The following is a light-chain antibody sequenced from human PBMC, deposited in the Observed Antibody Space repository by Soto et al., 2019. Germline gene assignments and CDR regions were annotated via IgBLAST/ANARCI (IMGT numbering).Light chain of an antibody. CDR2: DVS. Sequence: QSALTQPASVSGSPGQSITISCSGTNSDVGDYAYVTWYQQHPGKAPTVMIYDVSNRPSGVSNRFSGSKSGNTASLTISGLQAEDEADYYCSSNTSSSPVVFGGGTKLTVL. CDR3: SSNTSSSPVV. V-gene: IGLV2-14*01. J-gene: IGLJ3*02. CDR1: NSDVGDYAY.